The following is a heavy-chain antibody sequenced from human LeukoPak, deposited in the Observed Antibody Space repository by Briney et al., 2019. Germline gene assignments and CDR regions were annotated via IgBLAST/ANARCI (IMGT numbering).Heavy chain of an antibody. CDR1: GFTFSSYW. J-gene: IGHJ4*02. V-gene: IGHV3-7*01. D-gene: IGHD5-18*01. CDR2: IKQDGSEK. Sequence: GGSLRLSCAASGFTFSSYWMGWVRQAPGKGLEWVANIKQDGSEKYYVDSVKGRFTISRDNAKNSLYLQMNSLRAEDTAVYYCARDRGYSYGYPNDYWGQGTLVTVSS. CDR3: ARDRGYSYGYPNDY.